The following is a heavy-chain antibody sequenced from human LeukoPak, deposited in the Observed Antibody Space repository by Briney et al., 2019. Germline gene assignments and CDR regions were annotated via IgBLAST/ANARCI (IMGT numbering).Heavy chain of an antibody. J-gene: IGHJ4*02. Sequence: GGSLRLSCSASGFTFSDYDMNWVRQAPGKGLEWVSSISGLSSYTYYGESVKGRFTISRDNAKNSLYLQMNSLRAEDTAVYYCARVPYYYDSSGYWGGFDYGGQGTLVTVSS. CDR2: ISGLSSYT. D-gene: IGHD3-22*01. V-gene: IGHV3-21*01. CDR3: ARVPYYYDSSGYWGGFDY. CDR1: GFTFSDYD.